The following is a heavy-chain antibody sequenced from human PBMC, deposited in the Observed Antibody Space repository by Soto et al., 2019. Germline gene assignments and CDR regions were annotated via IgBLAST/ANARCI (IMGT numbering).Heavy chain of an antibody. J-gene: IGHJ5*02. D-gene: IGHD2-2*01. V-gene: IGHV5-51*01. CDR3: VRRFCSGTSCRFNWFDP. CDR2: VNPDDSTT. CDR1: GYSFANYW. Sequence: LGESLKISCEGSGYSFANYWIGWVRLMPGKGLEWMGIVNPDDSTTTYSQSFQGQVIISADKSVRSAYLQWSSLKDSDTATYYCVRRFCSGTSCRFNWFDPWGQGTLVTVSS.